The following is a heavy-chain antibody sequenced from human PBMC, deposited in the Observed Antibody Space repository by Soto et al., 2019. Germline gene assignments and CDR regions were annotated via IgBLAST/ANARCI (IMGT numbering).Heavy chain of an antibody. V-gene: IGHV1-69*13. Sequence: GASVKVSCKASGGTFSSYAISWVRQAPGQGLEWMGGIIPIFGTANYAQKFQGRVTITADESTSTAYMELSSLRSEDTAVYYCAFSRANIVVVHDAFDIWGQGTMVTVPS. CDR3: AFSRANIVVVHDAFDI. CDR1: GGTFSSYA. CDR2: IIPIFGTA. J-gene: IGHJ3*02. D-gene: IGHD3-22*01.